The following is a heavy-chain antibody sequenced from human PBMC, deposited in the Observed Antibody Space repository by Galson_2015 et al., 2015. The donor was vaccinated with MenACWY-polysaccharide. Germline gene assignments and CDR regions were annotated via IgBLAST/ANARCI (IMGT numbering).Heavy chain of an antibody. CDR3: AGGVGAPIDY. D-gene: IGHD1-26*01. Sequence: SVKVSCKASGYTFTAYYMHWVRQAPGQGLEWVGWINPNSGGTKYAQKFQGRVTMTRDTSITTAYMQMARLTSDDTAVYYCAGGVGAPIDYWGQGTLLTVSS. CDR2: INPNSGGT. V-gene: IGHV1-2*02. CDR1: GYTFTAYY. J-gene: IGHJ4*02.